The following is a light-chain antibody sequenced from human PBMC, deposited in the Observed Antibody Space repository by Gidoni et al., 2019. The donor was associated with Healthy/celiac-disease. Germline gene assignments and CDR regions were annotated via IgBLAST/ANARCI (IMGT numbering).Light chain of an antibody. CDR2: GNS. CDR1: SSNIGAGYD. CDR3: QSYDSSLSGWV. V-gene: IGLV1-40*01. J-gene: IGLJ3*02. Sequence: QSVLTQPPSVSGAPGPRVIISCTGSSSNIGAGYDVHWYQQLPGTAPKLLIYGNSNRPSGVPDRFSGSKSGTSASLAITGLQAEDEADYYCQSYDSSLSGWVFGGGTKLTVL.